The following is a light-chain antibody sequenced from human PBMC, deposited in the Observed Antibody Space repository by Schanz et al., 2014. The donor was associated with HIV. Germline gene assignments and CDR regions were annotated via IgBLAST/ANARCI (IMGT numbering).Light chain of an antibody. CDR1: QSISSW. Sequence: DIQMTQSPSTLSASVGDRVTITCRASQSISSWLAWYQQKPGKAPKLLIYKASSLESGVPSRFSGSGSGTEFTLTISSLQPDDFATYYCQQYNNYPLTFGLGTKVAIK. CDR3: QQYNNYPLT. V-gene: IGKV1-5*03. J-gene: IGKJ1*01. CDR2: KAS.